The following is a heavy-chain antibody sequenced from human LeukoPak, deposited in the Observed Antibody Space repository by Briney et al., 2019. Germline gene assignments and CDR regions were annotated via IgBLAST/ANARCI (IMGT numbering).Heavy chain of an antibody. CDR2: ISYDGSNK. CDR1: GFTVRSFG. J-gene: IGHJ4*02. V-gene: IGHV3-30*18. Sequence: GRSLRLSCAASGFTVRSFGMHWVRQTPGKGLEWAAVISYDGSNKYYADSVKGRFTIPRDNSKDTLYLQMNSLRSEDTAVYYYAKVKWTGLAKTFDYWGQGTLVTVSS. CDR3: AKVKWTGLAKTFDY. D-gene: IGHD3/OR15-3a*01.